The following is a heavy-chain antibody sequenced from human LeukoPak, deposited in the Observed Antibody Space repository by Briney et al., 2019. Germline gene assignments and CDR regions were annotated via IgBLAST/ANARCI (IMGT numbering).Heavy chain of an antibody. CDR1: GFTFDDYA. CDR3: AKDNYYDSSGYWGDAFDI. Sequence: PGRSLRLSCAASGFTFDDYAMHWVRHAPGKGLEGVSGISWNSGSIGYADSVKGRFTISRDNAKNSLYLQMNSLRAEDTALYYCAKDNYYDSSGYWGDAFDIWGQGTMVTVSS. D-gene: IGHD3-22*01. J-gene: IGHJ3*02. V-gene: IGHV3-9*01. CDR2: ISWNSGSI.